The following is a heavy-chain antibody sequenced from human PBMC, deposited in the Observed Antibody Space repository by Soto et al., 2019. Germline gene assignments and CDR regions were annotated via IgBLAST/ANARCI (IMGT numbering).Heavy chain of an antibody. Sequence: TQYITCTVSAGAISSSSNYSCWISAPTGKVPEWIGSIYYSGSTYYKPSLKSRVTISVDTSKNLFSLKLISVTAAETAVYYCASGYSSSWYEYYYYYYGMDVWGQGTTVAVSS. CDR3: ASGYSSSWYEYYYYYYGMDV. V-gene: IGHV4-39*01. CDR1: AGAISSSSNY. CDR2: IYYSGST. D-gene: IGHD6-13*01. J-gene: IGHJ6*02.